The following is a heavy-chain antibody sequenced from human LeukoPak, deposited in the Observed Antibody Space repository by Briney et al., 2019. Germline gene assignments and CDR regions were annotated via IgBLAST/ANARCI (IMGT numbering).Heavy chain of an antibody. J-gene: IGHJ3*02. Sequence: PGRSLRLSCAASGFTFSTYAIHWVRQAPGKGLEWVSVISFDGNNKYYADSVKGRFTISRDNSKNTLSLQMNSLKTEDTAVYYCARDYNSIHTFDIWGQGTMDTVSS. CDR3: ARDYNSIHTFDI. CDR1: GFTFSTYA. CDR2: ISFDGNNK. D-gene: IGHD5-24*01. V-gene: IGHV3-30-3*01.